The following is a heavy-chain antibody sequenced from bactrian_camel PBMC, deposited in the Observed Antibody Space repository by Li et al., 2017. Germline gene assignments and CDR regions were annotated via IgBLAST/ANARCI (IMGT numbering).Heavy chain of an antibody. Sequence: VESGGGSVQAGGSLRLSCAASGYTYNRNCMAWFRQAPGKEREGVARIGRFNSRTLYADSVKGRFTISQDITRNTIYLQMDSLKPEDTAVYYCAASTIASNENALSPDRYTYWGQGTQVTVS. D-gene: IGHD4*01. CDR1: GYTYNRNC. CDR3: AASTIASNENALSPDRYTY. J-gene: IGHJ4*01. V-gene: IGHV3S63*01. CDR2: IGRFNSRT.